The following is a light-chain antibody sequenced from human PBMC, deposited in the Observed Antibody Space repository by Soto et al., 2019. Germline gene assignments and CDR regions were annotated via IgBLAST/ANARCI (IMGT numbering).Light chain of an antibody. Sequence: QSVLTQPASVSGSPGQSITISCTGTSSDVGSYNLVSWYQQHPGKAPKLMIYEVSKRPSGVSNRFSGSKSGNTASLTISGLQAEDEADSYCCSYAGSSTSVFGPGTKVTVL. CDR3: CSYAGSSTSV. J-gene: IGLJ1*01. CDR2: EVS. V-gene: IGLV2-23*02. CDR1: SSDVGSYNL.